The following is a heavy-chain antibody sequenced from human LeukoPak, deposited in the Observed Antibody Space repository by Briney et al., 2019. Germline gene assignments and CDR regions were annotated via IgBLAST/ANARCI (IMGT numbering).Heavy chain of an antibody. CDR1: GGSFSGYY. V-gene: IGHV4-34*01. D-gene: IGHD3-22*01. CDR2: INHSGST. Sequence: KPSETLSLTCAVYGGSFSGYYWSWIRQPPGKGLEWIGEINHSGSTNYNPSLKSRATISVDTSKNQFSLKLSSVTAADTAVYYCARYPAGYYDSSGRGGKKDYWGQGTLVTVSS. J-gene: IGHJ4*02. CDR3: ARYPAGYYDSSGRGGKKDY.